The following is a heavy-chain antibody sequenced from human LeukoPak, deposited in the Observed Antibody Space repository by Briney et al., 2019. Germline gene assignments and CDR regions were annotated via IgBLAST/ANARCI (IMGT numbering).Heavy chain of an antibody. Sequence: ASVKVSCKASGYTFTGYYMHWVRQAPGQGLEWMGWINPNSGGTNYAQKFQGRVTMTRDTSISTAYMELSRLRSDDTAVYYCARDLSIVVVPGSNWFDPWGQGTLVTVSS. CDR3: ARDLSIVVVPGSNWFDP. CDR1: GYTFTGYY. V-gene: IGHV1-2*02. CDR2: INPNSGGT. D-gene: IGHD3-22*01. J-gene: IGHJ5*02.